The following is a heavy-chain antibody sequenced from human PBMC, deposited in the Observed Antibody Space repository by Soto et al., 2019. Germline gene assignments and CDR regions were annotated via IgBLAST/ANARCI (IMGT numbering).Heavy chain of an antibody. CDR2: IYYSGST. V-gene: IGHV4-39*01. D-gene: IGHD5-12*01. CDR3: ASGVATIRGWFDP. CDR1: GGSISSSSYY. Sequence: SETLSLTCTVSGGSISSSSYYWGWIRQPPGKGLEWIGSIYYSGSTYYNPSLKSRVTISVDTSKNQFSLKLSSVTAADTAVYYCASGVATIRGWFDPWGQGTLVTVSS. J-gene: IGHJ5*02.